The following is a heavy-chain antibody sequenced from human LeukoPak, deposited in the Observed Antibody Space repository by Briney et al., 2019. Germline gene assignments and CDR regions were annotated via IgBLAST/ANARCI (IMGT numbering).Heavy chain of an antibody. CDR1: GFTFSNYG. D-gene: IGHD4-11*01. Sequence: PGGSLRLSCAASGFTFSNYGMNWVRQTPDKGLEWVASISSTSSYIYYTDSVRGRFTISRDNTKNSLYLQMNSLRAEDTAVYYCAKDSYSKGDYWGQGTLVTVSS. CDR3: AKDSYSKGDY. V-gene: IGHV3-21*04. J-gene: IGHJ4*02. CDR2: ISSTSSYI.